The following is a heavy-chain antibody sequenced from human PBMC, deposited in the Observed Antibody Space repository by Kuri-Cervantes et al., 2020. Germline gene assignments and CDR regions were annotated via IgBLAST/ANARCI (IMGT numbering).Heavy chain of an antibody. CDR2: IYYSGST. D-gene: IGHD6-13*01. CDR3: ARVAGSSWYEATYYFDY. J-gene: IGHJ4*02. Sequence: SETLSLTCTVSCGSISSSSYYWGWIRQPPGKGLEWIGSIYYSGSTYYNPSLKSRVTIPVDTSKNQFSLKLSSVTAADTAVYYCARVAGSSWYEATYYFDYWGQGTLVTVSS. CDR1: CGSISSSSYY. V-gene: IGHV4-39*07.